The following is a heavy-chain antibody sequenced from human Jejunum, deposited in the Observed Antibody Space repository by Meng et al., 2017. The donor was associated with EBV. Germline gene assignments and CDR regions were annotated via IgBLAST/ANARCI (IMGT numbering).Heavy chain of an antibody. CDR3: AKLLKY. V-gene: IGHV3-23*01. J-gene: IGHJ4*02. CDR2: ISGSAGNT. CDR1: GFSFSNSA. Sequence: EWQLLESGGGVVQPGGSLRLACAASGFSFSNSAMSWVRQAPGKGLEWVSVISGSAGNTYYADSVKGRFTISRDLSNNTLYLQMNSLRAEDTAIYYCAKLLKYWGQGTLVTVSS.